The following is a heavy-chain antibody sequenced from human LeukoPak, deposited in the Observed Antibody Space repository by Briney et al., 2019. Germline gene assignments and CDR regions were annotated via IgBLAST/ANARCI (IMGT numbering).Heavy chain of an antibody. J-gene: IGHJ4*02. CDR2: IYYSGST. CDR3: ARDAYGGYDIVYFDY. Sequence: SETLSLTCTVSGGSISSYYWSWIRQPPGKGLEWIGYIYYSGSTNYNPSLKSRVTISVDTSKNQFSLKLSSVTAADTAVYYCARDAYGGYDIVYFDYWGQGTLVTVSS. V-gene: IGHV4-59*01. D-gene: IGHD5-12*01. CDR1: GGSISSYY.